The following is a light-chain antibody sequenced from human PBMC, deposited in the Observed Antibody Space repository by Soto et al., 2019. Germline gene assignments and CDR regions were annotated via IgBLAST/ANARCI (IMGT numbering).Light chain of an antibody. V-gene: IGLV2-8*01. CDR1: SSDDGGYNY. CDR2: EVS. Sequence: QSALTQPPSASGSPGQSVTISCTGTSSDDGGYNYVSWYQQHPGKAPKLMISEVSKRPSGVPDRFSGSKSGNTASLTVSGLQAEDEADYYCSSFAGNNNVVFGGGTKLTVL. CDR3: SSFAGNNNVV. J-gene: IGLJ2*01.